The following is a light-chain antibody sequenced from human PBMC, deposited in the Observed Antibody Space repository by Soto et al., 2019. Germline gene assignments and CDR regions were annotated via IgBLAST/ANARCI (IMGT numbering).Light chain of an antibody. Sequence: DIQMTQSPSFVSASVGDRVIITCRASQDISRWLAWYQQRPGKAPKLLIYGASTLQSGVPSRFSGSGSGRDFTLTISSLQPEDFATYYCQQADTFSTLGGGTKVEVK. V-gene: IGKV1D-12*01. CDR3: QQADTFST. CDR2: GAS. CDR1: QDISRW. J-gene: IGKJ4*01.